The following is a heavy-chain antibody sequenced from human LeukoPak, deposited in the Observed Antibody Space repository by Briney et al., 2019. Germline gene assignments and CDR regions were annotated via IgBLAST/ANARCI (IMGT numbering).Heavy chain of an antibody. Sequence: GGSLRLSCAGSGFTFSTYWKRWVREARGKGGEWVANIKQDGSEIYYGPSVKRRFTVSRDNAKNSLYLQMNSLRVEDTAVYYCAMALGNASHDFWGQGTLVTVSS. D-gene: IGHD3-3*02. CDR1: GFTFSTYW. J-gene: IGHJ4*02. CDR3: AMALGNASHDF. CDR2: IKQDGSEI. V-gene: IGHV3-7*01.